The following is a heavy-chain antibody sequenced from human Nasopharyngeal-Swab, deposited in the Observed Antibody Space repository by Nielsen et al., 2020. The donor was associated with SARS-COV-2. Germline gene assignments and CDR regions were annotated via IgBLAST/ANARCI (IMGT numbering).Heavy chain of an antibody. V-gene: IGHV4-39*07. Sequence: RQAPGKGLEWIGSIYYSGSTYYNPSLKSRVTISVDTSKNQFSLKLSSVTAADTAVYYCARERGRGGIWNYYYYYMDVWGKGTTVTSP. J-gene: IGHJ6*03. D-gene: IGHD3-10*01. CDR2: IYYSGST. CDR3: ARERGRGGIWNYYYYYMDV.